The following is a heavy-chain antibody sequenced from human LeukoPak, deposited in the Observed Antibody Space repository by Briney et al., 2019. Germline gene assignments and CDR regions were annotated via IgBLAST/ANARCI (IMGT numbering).Heavy chain of an antibody. CDR1: GYTFTGYY. CDR2: INPNSGDT. CDR3: ARGLDDSSGYYADY. V-gene: IGHV1-2*02. J-gene: IGHJ4*02. D-gene: IGHD3-22*01. Sequence: GASVKVSCKASGYTFTGYYMHWVRQAPGQGLEWMGWINPNSGDTNYAQKFQGRVTITRNTSISTAYMELSSLRSEDTAVYYCARGLDDSSGYYADYWGQGTLVTVSS.